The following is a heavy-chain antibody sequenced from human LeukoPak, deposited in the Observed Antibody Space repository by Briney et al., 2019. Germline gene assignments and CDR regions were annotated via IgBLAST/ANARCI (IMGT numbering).Heavy chain of an antibody. D-gene: IGHD5-12*01. CDR1: GGSIHILSHY. V-gene: IGHV4-39*07. Sequence: SETLSLTCTVSGGSIHILSHYWGWIRQPPGKGLEWIGSIYYSGSTYHNPSRKSRVTLTVYTSKHQFSLNLRSVTAAGRAVHFCARERESGYYLYYFDYWGQGALVTVSS. J-gene: IGHJ4*02. CDR3: ARERESGYYLYYFDY. CDR2: IYYSGST.